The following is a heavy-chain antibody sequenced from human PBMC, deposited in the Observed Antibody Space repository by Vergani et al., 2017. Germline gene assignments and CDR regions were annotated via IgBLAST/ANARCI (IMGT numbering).Heavy chain of an antibody. CDR3: AKEDSSPGGYYYYGMDV. J-gene: IGHJ6*02. CDR1: GFTFSSYA. CDR2: ISGSGGST. D-gene: IGHD6-13*01. V-gene: IGHV3-23*01. Sequence: EVQLLESGGGLVQPGGSLRLSCAAAGFTFSSYAMSWVRQAPGKGLEWVSAISGSGGSTYHADSVKGRFTISRDNSKNTLYLQMKSLRAEDTAVYYCAKEDSSPGGYYYYGMDVWGQGTTVTVSS.